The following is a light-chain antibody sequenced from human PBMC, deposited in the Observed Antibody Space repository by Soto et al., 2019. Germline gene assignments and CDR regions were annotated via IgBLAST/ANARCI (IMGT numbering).Light chain of an antibody. Sequence: IVMTQSPATLSVSPGGRASLSCRASQSVSNNLAWYQQKPGQAPRLLIYGASTRAAGIPGRFSGSGSGTEFTLIISSLQSDDVAVYCCQQSPNAGSTFGQGTKVEI. CDR1: QSVSNN. V-gene: IGKV3-15*01. J-gene: IGKJ1*01. CDR3: QQSPNAGST. CDR2: GAS.